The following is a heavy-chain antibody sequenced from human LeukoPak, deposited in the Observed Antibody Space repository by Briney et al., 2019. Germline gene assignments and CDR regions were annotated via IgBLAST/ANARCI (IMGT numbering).Heavy chain of an antibody. V-gene: IGHV3-23*01. J-gene: IGHJ4*02. CDR1: GFIFSSYA. CDR2: ISGSGGST. CDR3: AKARWAPTYYDY. Sequence: GGSLRLSCAASGFIFSSYAMSWVRQAPGKGLEWVSAISGSGGSTYYADSVKGRFTISRDNSKNTLYLQMNSLRAEDTAVYYCAKARWAPTYYDYWGQGTLVTVSS. D-gene: IGHD4-23*01.